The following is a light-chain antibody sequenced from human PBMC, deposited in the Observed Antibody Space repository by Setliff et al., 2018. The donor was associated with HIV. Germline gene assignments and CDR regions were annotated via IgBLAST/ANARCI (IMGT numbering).Light chain of an antibody. CDR3: SSYTSSGTLV. J-gene: IGLJ1*01. CDR2: EVS. CDR1: SSDVGGYDY. V-gene: IGLV2-14*01. Sequence: QSVLTQSASVSGSPGQSITISCTGTSSDVGGYDYVSWYQQHPGKAPKLMIYEVSNRPSGVSNRFSGSKSGNTASLTISGLQAEDEADYYCSSYTSSGTLVFGTGTKVTVL.